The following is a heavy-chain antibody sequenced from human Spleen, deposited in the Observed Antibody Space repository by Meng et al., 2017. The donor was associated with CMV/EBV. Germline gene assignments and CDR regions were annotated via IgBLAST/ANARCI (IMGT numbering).Heavy chain of an antibody. CDR1: GYIFSGYY. D-gene: IGHD4-17*01. J-gene: IGHJ4*02. CDR2: INPNGGGT. V-gene: IGHV1-2*02. CDR3: VRSYGDYHFDI. Sequence: ASVKVSCKTSGYIFSGYYIQWVRQAPGQGLEWVGRINPNGGGTVSAQSFQGRVTMTRDTSIRTAYMELTSLRSDDTAVYYCVRSYGDYHFDIWGQGTLVTVSS.